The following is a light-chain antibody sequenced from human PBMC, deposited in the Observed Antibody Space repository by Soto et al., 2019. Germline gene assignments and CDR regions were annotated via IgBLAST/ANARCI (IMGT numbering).Light chain of an antibody. CDR3: QQYNNWPLT. CDR2: GAS. CDR1: QSVTTN. V-gene: IGKV3-15*01. J-gene: IGKJ4*01. Sequence: EKVMTQSPATLSVTPGEGATLSCRASQSVTTNLAWYQQKPGQAPSLLIYGASTRATNIPARFSGSGSETEFTLDISSVQSEDFAVYFCQQYNNWPLTFGGGTVVEIK.